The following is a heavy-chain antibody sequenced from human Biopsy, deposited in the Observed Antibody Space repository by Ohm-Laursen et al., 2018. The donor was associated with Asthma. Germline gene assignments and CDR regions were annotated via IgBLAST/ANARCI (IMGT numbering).Heavy chain of an antibody. CDR2: LSFDGSNK. V-gene: IGHV3-30*18. CDR1: GFTFSNYG. Sequence: SLRLSCAASGFTFSNYGMHWVRQAPGKGLDWLAVLSFDGSNKNYTDSVKGRFTISRDNSRNTLHLQMNSLRAEDTAVYYCAKDVFPGWELRRGPDYWGQGTLVTVSS. J-gene: IGHJ4*02. CDR3: AKDVFPGWELRRGPDY. D-gene: IGHD1-26*01.